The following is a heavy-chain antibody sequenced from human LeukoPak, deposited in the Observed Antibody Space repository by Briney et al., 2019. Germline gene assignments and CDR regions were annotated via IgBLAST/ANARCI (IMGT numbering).Heavy chain of an antibody. V-gene: IGHV1-8*01. D-gene: IGHD3-9*01. CDR3: ARGLGDYNTDWFPVSGY. CDR2: MNPGSGDT. CDR1: GYTFTTHD. J-gene: IGHJ4*02. Sequence: ASVKVSCRASGYTFTTHDLTWVRQATGQGLEWMGWMNPGSGDTAYAQKFQGRVTMTRDTSMSTAYMELNSLGSEDTAIYYCARGLGDYNTDWFPVSGYWGQGTPVTVSS.